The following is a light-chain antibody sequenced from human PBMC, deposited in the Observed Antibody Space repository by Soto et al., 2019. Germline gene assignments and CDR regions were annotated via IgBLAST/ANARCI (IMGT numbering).Light chain of an antibody. CDR1: QSVSSSY. CDR2: GAS. CDR3: RQRSNWPWT. V-gene: IGKV3D-20*02. J-gene: IGKJ1*01. Sequence: EIGLTNKRGALRLSAEESTTLSCTTRQSVSSSYLAWYQQRPGQAPRLLIYGASSRATGIPDRFSGSGSGTDFSLTIGSLVPADLPAYYCRQRSNWPWTFGQGTRVDIK.